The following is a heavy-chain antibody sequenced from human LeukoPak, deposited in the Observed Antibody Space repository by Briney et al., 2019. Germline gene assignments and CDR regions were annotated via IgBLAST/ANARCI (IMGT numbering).Heavy chain of an antibody. CDR3: ARDPLHIVVVTAKPSNWFDP. J-gene: IGHJ5*02. Sequence: SETLSPTCAVSGYSISSGYYWGWIRQPPGKGLEWIGSIYHSGITYYNPSLKSRVTISVDTSKNQFSLKLRSVTAADTAVYYCARDPLHIVVVTAKPSNWFDPWGQGTLVTVSS. CDR1: GYSISSGYY. V-gene: IGHV4-38-2*02. D-gene: IGHD2-21*02. CDR2: IYHSGIT.